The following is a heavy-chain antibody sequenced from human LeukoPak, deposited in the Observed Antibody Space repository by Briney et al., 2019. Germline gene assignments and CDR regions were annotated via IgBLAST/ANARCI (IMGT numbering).Heavy chain of an antibody. CDR2: IYSGGST. J-gene: IGHJ3*02. CDR1: EFTVSSFY. Sequence: GGSLRLSCAASEFTVSSFYMSWVRQAPGKGLEWVSVIYSGGSTYYADSVKGRFTISRDNSKNTLYLQMNSLRAEDTAVYYCARDSEADAFDIWGQGTMVTVSS. CDR3: ARDSEADAFDI. D-gene: IGHD3-10*01. V-gene: IGHV3-53*01.